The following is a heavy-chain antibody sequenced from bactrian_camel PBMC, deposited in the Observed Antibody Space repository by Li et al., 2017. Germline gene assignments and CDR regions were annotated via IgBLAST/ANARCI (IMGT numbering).Heavy chain of an antibody. CDR3: AARRSFLVNCFLAVDNFAD. CDR2: IHTRSGGT. V-gene: IGHV3S1*01. D-gene: IGHD7*01. CDR1: GNTDSNVC. Sequence: VQLVESGGGSAQAGGSLRLSCAASGNTDSNVCMGWFRQSPGKEREGVAVIHTRSGGTNYADSVKGRFTISRGNAQTTMYLQMSSLEPEDTAMYYCAARRSFLVNCFLAVDNFADWGQGTQVTVS. J-gene: IGHJ6*01.